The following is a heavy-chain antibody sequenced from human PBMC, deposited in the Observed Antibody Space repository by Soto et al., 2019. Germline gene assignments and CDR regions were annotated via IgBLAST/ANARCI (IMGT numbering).Heavy chain of an antibody. CDR3: ARDFGYGGHSGGY. V-gene: IGHV3-21*01. J-gene: IGHJ4*01. D-gene: IGHD4-17*01. CDR2: ISSSSSYI. Sequence: EVQLVESGGGLVKPGGSLRLSCAASGFTFSSYSMNWVRQAPGKGLEWVSSISSSSSYIYYADSVKGRFTISRDNAKNSLYLQMNSLRAEDTAVYYCARDFGYGGHSGGYWDHGILVTVSS. CDR1: GFTFSSYS.